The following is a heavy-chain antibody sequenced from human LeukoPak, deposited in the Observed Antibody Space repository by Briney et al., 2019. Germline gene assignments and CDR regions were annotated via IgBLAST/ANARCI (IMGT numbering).Heavy chain of an antibody. CDR1: GGSISSGGYY. V-gene: IGHV4-31*03. CDR3: ARASYDILTGSILYYFDY. Sequence: SQTLSLTCTVSGGSISSGGYYWSWIRQHPGKGLEWIGYIYYSGSTYYNPSLKSRVTISVDTSKNQFSLKLSSVTAADTAVYYCARASYDILTGSILYYFDYWGQGALVTVSS. J-gene: IGHJ4*02. CDR2: IYYSGST. D-gene: IGHD3-9*01.